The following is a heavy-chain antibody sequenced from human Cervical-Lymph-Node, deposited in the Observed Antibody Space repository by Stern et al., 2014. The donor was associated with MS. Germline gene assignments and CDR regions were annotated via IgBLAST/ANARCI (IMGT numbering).Heavy chain of an antibody. CDR1: GDSINSGSFY. Sequence: QLQLQESGPGLVKPSQTLSLTCTVSGDSINSGSFYWSWIRQPAGKGLEWIGRIWPSGSAFYFPSLKSRAAISIDTSKHPFSLKLTSVTAADTAIYFCASGYRFFDYWGQGILVTVSS. J-gene: IGHJ4*02. V-gene: IGHV4-61*02. D-gene: IGHD5-18*01. CDR2: IWPSGSA. CDR3: ASGYRFFDY.